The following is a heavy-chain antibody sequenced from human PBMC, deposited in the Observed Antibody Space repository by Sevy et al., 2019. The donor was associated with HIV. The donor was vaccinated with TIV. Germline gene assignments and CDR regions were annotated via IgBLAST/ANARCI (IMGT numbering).Heavy chain of an antibody. CDR3: ARDGNTMVRGVPTYYYYDYIDV. Sequence: ASVKVSCKASGYTFTSYGISWVRQAPGQGLEWMGWISAYNGNTNYAQKLQGRVTMTTDTSTSTAYMERRSLISDDTAVYYGARDGNTMVRGVPTYYYYDYIDVWGKGTTVTVSS. CDR1: GYTFTSYG. D-gene: IGHD3-10*01. CDR2: ISAYNGNT. V-gene: IGHV1-18*04. J-gene: IGHJ6*03.